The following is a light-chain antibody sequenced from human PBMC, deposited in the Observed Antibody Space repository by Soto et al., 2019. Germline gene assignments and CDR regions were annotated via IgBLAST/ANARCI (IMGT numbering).Light chain of an antibody. CDR1: RSDIGSNS. CDR3: AAWDDSLTSHV. V-gene: IGLV1-44*01. Sequence: QLVLTQPPSASGTPGQTVIISCSGSRSDIGSNSVNWYQHLPGTAPQLLIYNNNQRPSWGPDRFSGSKSGTSASLAISGLQSDEEADYYCAAWDDSLTSHVFGTGTKLNVL. CDR2: NNN. J-gene: IGLJ1*01.